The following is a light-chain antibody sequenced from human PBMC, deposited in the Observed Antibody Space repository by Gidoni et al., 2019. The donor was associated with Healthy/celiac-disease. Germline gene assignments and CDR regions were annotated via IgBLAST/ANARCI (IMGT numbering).Light chain of an antibody. J-gene: IGLJ2*01. CDR1: GSDVDNNNL. CDR2: EGG. Sequence: QSALTQPASVSGSPGQSITISCTGTGSDVDNNNLVSWYQHHPDKAPTLIIYEGGERPSGVSDRFSGSKSGSTAYLTISGLQPEDEADYYCCSYTGINTPVIFGGGTKLTVL. V-gene: IGLV2-23*01. CDR3: CSYTGINTPVI.